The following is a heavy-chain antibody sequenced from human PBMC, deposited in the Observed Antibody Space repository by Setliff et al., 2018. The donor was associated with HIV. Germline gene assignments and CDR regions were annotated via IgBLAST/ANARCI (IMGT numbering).Heavy chain of an antibody. CDR3: ARVRYCSGGSCYGGEYWFDP. J-gene: IGHJ5*02. CDR2: IHPSGGST. V-gene: IGHV1-46*01. CDR1: GYTFTSYY. Sequence: ASVKVSCKASGYTFTSYYIHWVRQAPGQGLEWMGGIHPSGGSTSYAQSFQDRVTMTRDTSTSTVYMELSSLRSEDTAVYYCARVRYCSGGSCYGGEYWFDPWGQGTLVTVSS. D-gene: IGHD2-15*01.